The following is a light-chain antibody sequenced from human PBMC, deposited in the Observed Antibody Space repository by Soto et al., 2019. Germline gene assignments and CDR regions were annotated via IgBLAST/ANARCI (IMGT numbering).Light chain of an antibody. CDR1: QGISSY. J-gene: IGKJ5*01. CDR3: QQYSHLIT. V-gene: IGKV1-9*01. CDR2: AAS. Sequence: DIQFTQSPSFLSSSFGDRVTITFPASQGISSYLAWYQQKPGKAPKLLIYAASTLQSGVPSRFSGSGSGTEFTLTISSLQPEDIATYYCQQYSHLITFGQGTRLEIK.